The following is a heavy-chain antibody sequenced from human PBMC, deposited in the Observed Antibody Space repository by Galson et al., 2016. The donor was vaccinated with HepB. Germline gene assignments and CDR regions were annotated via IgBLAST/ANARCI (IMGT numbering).Heavy chain of an antibody. CDR3: AKPRGYDNYFES. CDR1: GYTFSTYW. V-gene: IGHV5-51*01. CDR2: IYPGDSDT. J-gene: IGHJ4*02. D-gene: IGHD5-12*01. Sequence: SGAEVKKPGESLKISCKASGYTFSTYWIGWVRQVPGKGLEWMGIIYPGDSDTRYSPSFQGQVTISVDKSTSTAYLQWSSLKASDTAIHYCAKPRGYDNYFESWGQGTLVTVSS.